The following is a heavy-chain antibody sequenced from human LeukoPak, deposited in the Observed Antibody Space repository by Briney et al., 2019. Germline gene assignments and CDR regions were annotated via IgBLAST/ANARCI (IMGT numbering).Heavy chain of an antibody. V-gene: IGHV1-46*01. CDR1: GYTFTSYY. D-gene: IGHD5-18*01. CDR3: ARAGDYSYGDDAFDL. CDR2: VNPSGAGT. Sequence: ASVKVSCKASGYTFTSYYIHWVRQAPGQGLEWVGIVNPSGAGTSYAQKFQGRVTMTRDMTTSTVYMELSSLRSDDTGVYYCARAGDYSYGDDAFDLWGQGTMVTVSS. J-gene: IGHJ3*01.